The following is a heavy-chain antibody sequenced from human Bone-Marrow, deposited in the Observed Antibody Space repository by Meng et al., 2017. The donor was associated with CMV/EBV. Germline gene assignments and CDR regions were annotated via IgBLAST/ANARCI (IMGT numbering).Heavy chain of an antibody. CDR1: GFTFSSYW. CDR2: INSDGSST. Sequence: GESLKISCAASGFTFSSYWMHWVRQAPGKGLVWVSRINSDGSSTSYADSVKGRFTISRDNAKNTLYLQMNSLRAEDTAVYYCARVPQPSYDFWSGYYEYFDYWGQGTLVTVLL. J-gene: IGHJ4*02. CDR3: ARVPQPSYDFWSGYYEYFDY. D-gene: IGHD3-3*01. V-gene: IGHV3-74*01.